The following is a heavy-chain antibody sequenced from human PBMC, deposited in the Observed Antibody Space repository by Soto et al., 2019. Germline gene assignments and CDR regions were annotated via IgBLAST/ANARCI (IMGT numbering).Heavy chain of an antibody. CDR3: ARYSHSSGGY. Sequence: QVQLVQSGAELKKPGASVKVSCKASGYIFTSYNIHWLRQAPGQGLEWMGIINPSGGNTTYAQKFQGRVTMTRDTSTSTVYMELSSLRSEDTAVYFCARYSHSSGGYWGQGTPVTVSS. CDR1: GYIFTSYN. V-gene: IGHV1-46*01. CDR2: INPSGGNT. J-gene: IGHJ4*02. D-gene: IGHD6-19*01.